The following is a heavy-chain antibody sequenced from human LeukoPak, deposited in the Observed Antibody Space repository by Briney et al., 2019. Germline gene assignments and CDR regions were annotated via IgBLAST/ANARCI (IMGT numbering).Heavy chain of an antibody. CDR2: IFYSGST. J-gene: IGHJ4*02. CDR3: AGLVVGTATIDY. D-gene: IGHD2-21*02. V-gene: IGHV4-39*01. CDR1: GGSIISSSYY. Sequence: SETLSLTCTVSGGSIISSSYYWGWIRQPPGKGLEWIGNIFYSGSTHYNPSLKSRVTISVDTSKNQFSLKLNSVTAADTAVYHCAGLVVGTATIDYWGQGTLVTVSS.